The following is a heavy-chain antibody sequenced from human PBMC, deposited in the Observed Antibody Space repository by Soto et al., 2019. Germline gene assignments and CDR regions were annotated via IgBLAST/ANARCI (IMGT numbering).Heavy chain of an antibody. J-gene: IGHJ4*02. Sequence: SYTLSLTCSFSGGSISGCYWSWIRQSPGKGLEWLGYVYYTGSTNYSPSLRSRVSISVDTSKNEFSLRLSSVTAADTAVYFCARSVAVTGAHIDYCGQGTQVTVYS. CDR2: VYYTGST. CDR3: ARSVAVTGAHIDY. D-gene: IGHD2-8*02. CDR1: GGSISGCY. V-gene: IGHV4-59*01.